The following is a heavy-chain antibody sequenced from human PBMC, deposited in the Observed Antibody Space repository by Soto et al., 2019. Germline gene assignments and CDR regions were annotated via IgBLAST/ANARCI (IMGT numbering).Heavy chain of an antibody. CDR3: ARALYYDGTFDY. J-gene: IGHJ4*02. CDR2: IYYSGST. Sequence: SETLSLTCTVSGGSISTYYWSWIRQPPGKGLEWIGYIYYSGSTNYNPSLKSRATTSVDTSKNQFSLKLSSVTAADTAVYYCARALYYDGTFDYWGQGTLVTVSS. D-gene: IGHD3-22*01. CDR1: GGSISTYY. V-gene: IGHV4-59*01.